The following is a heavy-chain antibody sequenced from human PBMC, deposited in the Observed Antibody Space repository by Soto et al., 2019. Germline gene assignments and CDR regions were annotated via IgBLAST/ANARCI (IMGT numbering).Heavy chain of an antibody. V-gene: IGHV4-59*08. Sequence: PSETLSLTCTVSGGSVSSYYWSWIRQPPGKGLEWIGYIYYSGSTNYNPSHKSRVTISVDTSKNQFSLKLSSVTAADSAVYYCAIHTPYYDILTGYFSALYGMDVWGQGTTVTVSS. CDR1: GGSVSSYY. CDR2: IYYSGST. J-gene: IGHJ6*02. CDR3: AIHTPYYDILTGYFSALYGMDV. D-gene: IGHD3-9*01.